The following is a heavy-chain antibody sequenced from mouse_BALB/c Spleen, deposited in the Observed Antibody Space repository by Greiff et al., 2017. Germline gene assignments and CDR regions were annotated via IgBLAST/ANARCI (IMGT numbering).Heavy chain of an antibody. V-gene: IGHV1-5*01. CDR2: IYPGNSDT. Sequence: EVQLQQSGTVLARPGASVKMSCKASGYTFTSYWMHWVKQRPGQGLEWIGAIYPGNSDTSYNQKFKGKAKLTAVTSTSTAYMELSSLTNEDSAVYYCTRTGNYRYPFAYWGQGTLVTVSA. CDR1: GYTFTSYW. D-gene: IGHD2-14*01. CDR3: TRTGNYRYPFAY. J-gene: IGHJ3*01.